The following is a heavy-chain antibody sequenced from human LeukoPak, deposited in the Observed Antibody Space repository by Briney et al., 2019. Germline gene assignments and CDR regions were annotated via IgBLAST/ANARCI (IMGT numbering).Heavy chain of an antibody. CDR3: AAGYSSSWYYFDY. V-gene: IGHV4-61*02. CDR1: GGSISSGSYF. J-gene: IGHJ4*02. CDR2: TYTSGST. D-gene: IGHD6-13*01. Sequence: PSETLSLTCTVSGGSISSGSYFWSWVRQPAGKALEWIGRTYTSGSTNSNPSLKSRVTISVDTSKNQFSLKLSSVTAADTAVYYCAAGYSSSWYYFDYWGQGTLVTVSS.